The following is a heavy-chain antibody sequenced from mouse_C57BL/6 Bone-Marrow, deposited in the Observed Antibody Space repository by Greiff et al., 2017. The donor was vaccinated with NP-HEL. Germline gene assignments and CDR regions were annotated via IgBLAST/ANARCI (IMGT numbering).Heavy chain of an antibody. D-gene: IGHD1-2*01. J-gene: IGHJ2*01. Sequence: VQLQQSGAELMKPGASVKLSCKATGYTFTGYWIEWVKQRPGHGLEWIGEILPGSGSTNYTEKFKGMATLTADTSSNAAYMQLSSLTTDDTAIYYSARRHYYYIDDWGQGTTLTVSS. CDR3: ARRHYYYIDD. V-gene: IGHV1-9*01. CDR2: ILPGSGST. CDR1: GYTFTGYW.